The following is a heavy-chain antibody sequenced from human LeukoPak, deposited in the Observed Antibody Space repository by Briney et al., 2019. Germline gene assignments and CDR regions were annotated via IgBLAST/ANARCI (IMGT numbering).Heavy chain of an antibody. V-gene: IGHV3-30*18. Sequence: PGGSLRLSCAASGFTFSSYGMHWVRQAPGKGLEWVAVISYDGSNKYYADSVKGRFTISRDNSKNTLYLQMNSLRAEDTAVYYCAKDVTVIGYYYGMDVWGQGTTVTVS. D-gene: IGHD2-21*01. CDR3: AKDVTVIGYYYGMDV. CDR2: ISYDGSNK. J-gene: IGHJ6*02. CDR1: GFTFSSYG.